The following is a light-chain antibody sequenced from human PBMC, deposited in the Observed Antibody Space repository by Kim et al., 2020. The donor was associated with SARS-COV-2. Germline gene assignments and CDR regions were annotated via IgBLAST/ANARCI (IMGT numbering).Light chain of an antibody. CDR1: QDIKQY. J-gene: IGKJ4*01. CDR3: QQYDNLPLT. Sequence: ASVGDRVTIPCQASQDIKQYLTWYQQKPGKAPKVLIYDASNLEPGVPSRFSGGGSGTEFTFTISSLQPEDIATYYCQQYDNLPLTFGGGTKVDIK. CDR2: DAS. V-gene: IGKV1-33*01.